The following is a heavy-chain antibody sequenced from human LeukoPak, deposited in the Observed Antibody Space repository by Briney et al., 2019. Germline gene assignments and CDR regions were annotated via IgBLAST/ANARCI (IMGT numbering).Heavy chain of an antibody. CDR3: ASTVVRRVFNYMDV. CDR1: GGSISSSSYY. V-gene: IGHV4-39*07. Sequence: SETLSLTCTVSGGSISSSSYYWGWIRQPPGKGPEWIGSIYYSGSTYYNPSLKSRVTISVDTSKNQFSLKLSSVTAADTAVYYCASTVVRRVFNYMDVWGKGTTVTVSS. CDR2: IYYSGST. J-gene: IGHJ6*03. D-gene: IGHD4-23*01.